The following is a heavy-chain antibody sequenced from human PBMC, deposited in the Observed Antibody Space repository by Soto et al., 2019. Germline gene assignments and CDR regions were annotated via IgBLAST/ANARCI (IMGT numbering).Heavy chain of an antibody. CDR3: ARGYYSSSWRGFDY. D-gene: IGHD6-13*01. J-gene: IGHJ4*02. CDR1: GYTFSGYF. Sequence: QVQLVQSGADVKKPGASVKVSCKTSGYTFSGYFMHWLRPAPGQGLEWMGWMNPNSGGTDYAQNFQGRVSMTWDTSISTAYMELSRLRSDDTAIYYCARGYYSSSWRGFDYWGQGTLVTVSS. CDR2: MNPNSGGT. V-gene: IGHV1-2*02.